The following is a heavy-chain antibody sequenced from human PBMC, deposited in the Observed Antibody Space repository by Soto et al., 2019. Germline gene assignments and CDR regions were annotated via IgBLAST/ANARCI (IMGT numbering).Heavy chain of an antibody. CDR1: GFIFSEST. CDR2: VSTSGRST. V-gene: IGHV3-64D*06. J-gene: IGHJ4*02. D-gene: IGHD2-15*01. CDR3: VKQAHGLDGVAFDS. Sequence: GGSLRLSCSASGFIFSESTIYWVRQVPGKGLEAISAVSTSGRSTYYADSVKDRFTISRDNSKNTLFLQMGSLRPEDTAIYYCVKQAHGLDGVAFDSWGRGTQVTVSS.